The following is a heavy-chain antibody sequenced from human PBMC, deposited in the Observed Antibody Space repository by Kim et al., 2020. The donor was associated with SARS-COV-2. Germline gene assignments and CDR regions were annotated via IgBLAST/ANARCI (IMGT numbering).Heavy chain of an antibody. V-gene: IGHV3-15*01. Sequence: RNKRKADGGTTEDAAPVEDRFTISTDGSKNTLYRQMNSLKGEDTAVYYCTTELFDYDILTGYKPFDHWGQGTLVTVSS. CDR3: TTELFDYDILTGYKPFDH. D-gene: IGHD3-9*01. CDR2: NKRKADGGTT. J-gene: IGHJ4*02.